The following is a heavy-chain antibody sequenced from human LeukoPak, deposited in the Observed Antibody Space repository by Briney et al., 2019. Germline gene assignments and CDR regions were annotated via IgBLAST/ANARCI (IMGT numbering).Heavy chain of an antibody. J-gene: IGHJ4*02. V-gene: IGHV4-59*01. CDR2: IYYSGST. CDR1: GGSISSYY. CDR3: ARDYYGSGSYSDY. Sequence: SETRSLTCTVSGGSISSYYWSWIRQPPGKGLEWIGYIYYSGSTNYNPSLKSRVTISVDTSKNQFSLKLSSVTAADTAVYYCARDYYGSGSYSDYWGQGTLVTVSS. D-gene: IGHD3-10*01.